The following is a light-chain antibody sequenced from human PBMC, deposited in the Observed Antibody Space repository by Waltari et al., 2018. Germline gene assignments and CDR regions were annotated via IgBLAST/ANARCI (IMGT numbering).Light chain of an antibody. V-gene: IGKV1-5*03. CDR1: QSISTW. CDR2: KAS. CDR3: QQYDSFSWT. J-gene: IGKJ1*01. Sequence: DVQMTQSPSTLSASLGDRVTISCRSSQSISTWLAWYQQKPGKAPKLLIYKASTLETGVPSRFSGSGSGTEFALTISNQQPDDFATYYCQQYDSFSWTFGQGTKVEIK.